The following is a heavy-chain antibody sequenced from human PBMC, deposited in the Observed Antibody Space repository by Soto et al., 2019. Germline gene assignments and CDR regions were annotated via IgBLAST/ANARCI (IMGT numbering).Heavy chain of an antibody. V-gene: IGHV4-30-4*01. CDR1: GGSISNADYY. D-gene: IGHD5-12*01. J-gene: IGHJ6*02. Sequence: SATLSITCTGSGGSISNADYYWSWVRQPPGKGLEWIGYIYYSGSSFFNPSLKSRVTMSKDTSKNQFSLRLTSVTAADTAVYYCARAIVVTVGGMDVWGRGTMVTVSS. CDR3: ARAIVVTVGGMDV. CDR2: IYYSGSS.